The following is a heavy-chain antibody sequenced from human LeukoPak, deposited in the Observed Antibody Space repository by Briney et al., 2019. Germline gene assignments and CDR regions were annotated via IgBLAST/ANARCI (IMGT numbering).Heavy chain of an antibody. CDR1: GGSFSGYY. D-gene: IGHD6-13*01. CDR2: ISGSGGST. CDR3: AKDPQASSSIPYYFDY. V-gene: IGHV3-23*01. Sequence: ETLSLTCAVYGGSFSGYYWSWIRQPPGKGLEWVSAISGSGGSTYYADSVKGRFTISRDNSKNTLYLQMNSLRAEDTAVYYCAKDPQASSSIPYYFDYWGQGTLVTVSS. J-gene: IGHJ4*02.